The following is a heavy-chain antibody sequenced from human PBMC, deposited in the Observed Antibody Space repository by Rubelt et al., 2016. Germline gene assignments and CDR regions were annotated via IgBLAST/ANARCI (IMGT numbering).Heavy chain of an antibody. CDR1: GFTFDDYA. J-gene: IGHJ6*02. D-gene: IGHD2-2*01. Sequence: LVESGGGLVQPGRSLRLSCAASGFTFDDYAMHWVRQAPGKGLEWVSAISGSGGSTYYADSVKGRFTISRDNSKNTLYLQMNSLRAEDTAVYYCAKVAYCSSTSCYGGYYGMDVWGQGTTVTVSS. V-gene: IGHV3-23*04. CDR3: AKVAYCSSTSCYGGYYGMDV. CDR2: ISGSGGST.